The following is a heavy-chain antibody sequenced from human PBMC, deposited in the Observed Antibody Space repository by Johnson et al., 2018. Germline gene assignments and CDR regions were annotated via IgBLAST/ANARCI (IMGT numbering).Heavy chain of an antibody. CDR1: GDSMSRNY. Sequence: QVQLQESGPGLVKPSETLSLTCSMSGDSMSRNYWSWIRQAPGKGLEWIGHISSTGSSNSNPSPRTRVSMSVDPSANQFSLSLSSVTAADTAVYFCARAGIVRGIKFYFDYWGPGSLVTVSS. J-gene: IGHJ4*02. D-gene: IGHD3-10*02. V-gene: IGHV4-59*01. CDR2: ISSTGSS. CDR3: ARAGIVRGIKFYFDY.